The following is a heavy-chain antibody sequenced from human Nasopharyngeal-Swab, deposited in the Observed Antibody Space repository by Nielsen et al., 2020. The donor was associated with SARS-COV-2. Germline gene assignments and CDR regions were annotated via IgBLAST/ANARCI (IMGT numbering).Heavy chain of an antibody. V-gene: IGHV3-30*04. CDR2: ISYDGSNK. CDR3: ARDPLPIVVVVAATLSYYGMDV. D-gene: IGHD2-15*01. J-gene: IGHJ6*02. Sequence: GESLKISCAASGFTFSSYAMHWVRQAPGKGLEWVAVISYDGSNKYYADSVKGRLTISRDNSKNTLYLQMNSLRAEDTAVYYCARDPLPIVVVVAATLSYYGMDVWGQGTTVTVSS. CDR1: GFTFSSYA.